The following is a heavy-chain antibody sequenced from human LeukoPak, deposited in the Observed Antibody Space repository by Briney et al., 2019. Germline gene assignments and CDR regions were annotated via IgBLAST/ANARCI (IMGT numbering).Heavy chain of an antibody. CDR3: ANGPTAEYFQH. CDR1: GFTFSSYG. J-gene: IGHJ1*01. CDR2: IRYDGSNK. Sequence: SGGSLRLSCAASGFTFSSYGMHWVRQAPGKGLEWVAFIRYDGSNKHYADSVKGRFTISRDNSKNTLYLQMNSLRAEDTAVYYCANGPTAEYFQHWGQGTLVTVSS. V-gene: IGHV3-30*02.